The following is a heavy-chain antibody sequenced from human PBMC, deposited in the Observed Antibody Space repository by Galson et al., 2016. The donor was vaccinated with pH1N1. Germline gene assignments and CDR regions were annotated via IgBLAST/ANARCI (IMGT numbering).Heavy chain of an antibody. Sequence: FTFSSYAMSWVRQAPGKGLEWVSAISGRGESTYYSDSVKGHLTISRDNSKNTLYLQMNSLRTEDTAVYYCAKDLSSDYGDYGLDYWGQGTLVTVSS. D-gene: IGHD4-17*01. V-gene: IGHV3-23*01. CDR2: ISGRGEST. J-gene: IGHJ4*02. CDR3: AKDLSSDYGDYGLDY. CDR1: FTFSSYA.